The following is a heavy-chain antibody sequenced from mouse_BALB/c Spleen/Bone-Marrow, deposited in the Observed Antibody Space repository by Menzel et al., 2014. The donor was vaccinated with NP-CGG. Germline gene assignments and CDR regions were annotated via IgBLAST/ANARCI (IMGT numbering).Heavy chain of an antibody. CDR1: GFTFSDYY. V-gene: IGHV5-4*02. Sequence: DVHLVESGGGLMKPGVSLKLSCAASGFTFSDYYMYWVRQTPEKRLEWVATISNGGSYTYYPDSVKGRFTISRDNAKNNLYLQMSSLKSEDTAMYYCARDSLYYYGSSYGYFDVWGAGTTVTVSS. CDR3: ARDSLYYYGSSYGYFDV. J-gene: IGHJ1*01. D-gene: IGHD1-1*01. CDR2: ISNGGSYT.